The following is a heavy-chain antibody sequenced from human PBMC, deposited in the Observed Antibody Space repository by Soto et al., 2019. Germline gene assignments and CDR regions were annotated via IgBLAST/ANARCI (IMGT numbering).Heavy chain of an antibody. J-gene: IGHJ4*02. CDR1: GYTFTIYY. CDR2: INPSGGST. Sequence: ASVNVSCKASGYTFTIYYMHWVRQAPGQGLEWMGIINPSGGSTSYAQKFQGRVTMTRDTSTSTVYMELSSLRSEDTAVYYCARGGIVVVIPPGYWGQETLVTVS. V-gene: IGHV1-46*01. D-gene: IGHD3-22*01. CDR3: ARGGIVVVIPPGY.